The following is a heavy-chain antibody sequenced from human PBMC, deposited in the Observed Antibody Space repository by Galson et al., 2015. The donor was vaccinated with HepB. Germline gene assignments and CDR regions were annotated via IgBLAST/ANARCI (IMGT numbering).Heavy chain of an antibody. Sequence: SLRLSCAASGFSFSSYSMNWVRQAPGKGLEWVSSISSSSSYIYYADSVKGRFTISRDNAKNSLYLQMNSLRAEDTAVYYCARDDGYNYDLFDYWGQGTLVTVSS. CDR2: ISSSSSYI. J-gene: IGHJ4*02. CDR3: ARDDGYNYDLFDY. V-gene: IGHV3-21*01. D-gene: IGHD5-24*01. CDR1: GFSFSSYS.